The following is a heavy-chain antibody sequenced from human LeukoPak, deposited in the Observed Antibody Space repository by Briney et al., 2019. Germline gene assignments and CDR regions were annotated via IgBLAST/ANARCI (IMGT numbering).Heavy chain of an antibody. CDR3: AREHWAAPDH. J-gene: IGHJ4*02. D-gene: IGHD3-16*01. Sequence: PGGSLRLSCVASGFTFGVYYMAWIRQAPGRGLEPLSFISPTGDIIKYVDSVKGRFTISRDNAKSSMYLEMNSLRAEDTAVYYCAREHWAAPDHWGQGTLVTVSP. CDR1: GFTFGVYY. CDR2: ISPTGDII. V-gene: IGHV3-11*01.